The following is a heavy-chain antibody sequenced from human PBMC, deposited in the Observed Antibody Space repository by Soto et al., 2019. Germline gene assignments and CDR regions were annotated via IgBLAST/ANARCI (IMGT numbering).Heavy chain of an antibody. CDR2: INPHSGGT. CDR1: GYALTGYY. V-gene: IGHV1-2*02. Sequence: ASVNVSLTGSGYALTGYYVDWLRHAPGQGLEWMGWINPHSGGTNFAQKFQGRVTMTRDTSISTAYMELSRPRSDHPAVYYCASDPQRVFEPGGQGTLVTVSS. J-gene: IGHJ5*02. CDR3: ASDPQRVFEP.